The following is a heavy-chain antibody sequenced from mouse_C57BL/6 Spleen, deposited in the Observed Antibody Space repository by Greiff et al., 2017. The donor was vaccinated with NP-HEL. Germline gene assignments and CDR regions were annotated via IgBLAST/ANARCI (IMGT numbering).Heavy chain of an antibody. CDR2: FNPSTGGT. D-gene: IGHD1-1*01. CDR3: ASMNYCSSSYYFYY. CDR1: GYSFTGYY. V-gene: IGHV1-42*01. Sequence: VQLKESGPELVKPGASVKISCKASGYSFTGYYMNWVKQSPEKSLEWIGEFNPSTGGTTYNQKFKAKATLTVDKYSSTAYMQLKSLTSDDSAVYYWASMNYCSSSYYFYYWGQGTTLTVSS. J-gene: IGHJ2*01.